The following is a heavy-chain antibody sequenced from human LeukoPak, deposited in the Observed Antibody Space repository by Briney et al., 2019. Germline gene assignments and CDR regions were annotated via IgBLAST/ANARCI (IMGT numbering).Heavy chain of an antibody. V-gene: IGHV4-30-4*01. D-gene: IGHD3-10*01. Sequence: SETLSLTCTVSGGSISSGDYYWSWICQPPGKGLEWIGYIYYSGSTYYNPSLKSRVTISVDTSKNQFSLKLSSVTAADTAVYYCARGNRGSGKFVYWGQGTLVTVSS. CDR3: ARGNRGSGKFVY. CDR2: IYYSGST. CDR1: GGSISSGDYY. J-gene: IGHJ4*02.